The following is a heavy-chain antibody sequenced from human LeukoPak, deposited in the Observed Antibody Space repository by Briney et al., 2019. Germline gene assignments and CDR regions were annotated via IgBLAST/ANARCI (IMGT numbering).Heavy chain of an antibody. Sequence: GGSLRLSCAASGFTFSSYSMNWVRQAPGKGLEWVSSISSSGSYIYYADSVKGRFTISRDNAKNSLYLQMNSLRAEDTAVYYGGSESSSGADFDYWGQGTLVTVSS. CDR1: GFTFSSYS. CDR3: GSESSSGADFDY. D-gene: IGHD6-13*01. CDR2: ISSSGSYI. J-gene: IGHJ4*02. V-gene: IGHV3-21*01.